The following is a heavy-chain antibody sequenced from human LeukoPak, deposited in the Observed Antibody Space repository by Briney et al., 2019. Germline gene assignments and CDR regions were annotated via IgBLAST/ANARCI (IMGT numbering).Heavy chain of an antibody. D-gene: IGHD4-11*01. V-gene: IGHV4-39*01. CDR2: IYYSGIT. J-gene: IGHJ5*02. CDR3: ARHMDYSNYGGQPSWFDP. Sequence: PSETLSLTCTVSGGSIISTNYYWGWIRQPPGKGLEWIGSIYYSGITYYNPSLKSRVTISVDTSKNQFSLKLSSVTAADTAVYYCARHMDYSNYGGQPSWFDPWGQGTLVIVSS. CDR1: GGSIISTNYY.